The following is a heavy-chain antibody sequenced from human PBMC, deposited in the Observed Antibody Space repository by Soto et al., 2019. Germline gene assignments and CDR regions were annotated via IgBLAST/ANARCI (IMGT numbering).Heavy chain of an antibody. CDR3: ARDASYYSLWSGYYPSRNGMDV. CDR1: GFTFSSFG. V-gene: IGHV3-33*01. D-gene: IGHD3-3*01. Sequence: QVQVVESGGGVVQPGRSLRRSCAASGFTFSSFGMHWVRQAPGKGLEWVSLIWYDGSKKSYGDSVKGRFTISRDNSRNTVYLQMNSLRADDTAVYYGARDASYYSLWSGYYPSRNGMDVWGQGTTVTVSS. CDR2: IWYDGSKK. J-gene: IGHJ6*02.